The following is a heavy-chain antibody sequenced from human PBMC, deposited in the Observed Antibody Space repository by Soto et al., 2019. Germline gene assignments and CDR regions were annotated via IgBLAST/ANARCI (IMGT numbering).Heavy chain of an antibody. J-gene: IGHJ4*02. Sequence: GGSLRLSCAASGFTFSSYAMSWVRQAPGRGLEWVSAISGSGGSTYYADSVKGRFTISRDNSKNTLYLQMNSLRAEDTAVYYCAKIYRSGWYCFDYWGQGTLVTVSS. D-gene: IGHD6-19*01. CDR2: ISGSGGST. V-gene: IGHV3-23*01. CDR3: AKIYRSGWYCFDY. CDR1: GFTFSSYA.